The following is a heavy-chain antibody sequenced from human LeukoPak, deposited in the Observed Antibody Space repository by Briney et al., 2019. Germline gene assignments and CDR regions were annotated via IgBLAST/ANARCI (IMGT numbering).Heavy chain of an antibody. CDR1: GGSISSSSYY. CDR2: IYYSGST. CDR3: ARDDGGYNVY. Sequence: PSETLSLTCTVSGGSISSSSYYWGWIRQPPGKGLEWIGSIYYSGSTYYNPSLKSRVTISVDTSKNQFSLKLSSVTAADTAVYYCARDDGGYNVYWGQGTLVTVSS. V-gene: IGHV4-39*07. D-gene: IGHD5-24*01. J-gene: IGHJ4*02.